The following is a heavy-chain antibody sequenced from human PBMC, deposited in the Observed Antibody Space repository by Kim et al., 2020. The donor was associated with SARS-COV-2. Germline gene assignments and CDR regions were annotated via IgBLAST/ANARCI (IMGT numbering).Heavy chain of an antibody. J-gene: IGHJ4*02. CDR3: ARGSRGYPFDY. CDR2: T. V-gene: IGHV4-34*01. D-gene: IGHD5-18*01. Sequence: TNYNPSLKSRVTISVDTSKNQFSLKLSSVAAADTAVYYCARGSRGYPFDYWGQGTLVTVSS.